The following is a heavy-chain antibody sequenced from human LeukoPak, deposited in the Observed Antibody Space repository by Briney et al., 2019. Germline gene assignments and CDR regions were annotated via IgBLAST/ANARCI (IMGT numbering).Heavy chain of an antibody. V-gene: IGHV1-8*03. CDR1: GYTFTNYD. J-gene: IGHJ4*02. D-gene: IGHD3/OR15-3a*01. CDR3: ARGPTWTGGYYYFDY. Sequence: ASVKVSCKASGYTFTNYDINWVRQATGQGLEWMGWINPNSANTGYALEFQGRVTITMNTSTSTAYMELSSLRSEDTAVYYCARGPTWTGGYYYFDYWGQGTLVTVSS. CDR2: INPNSANT.